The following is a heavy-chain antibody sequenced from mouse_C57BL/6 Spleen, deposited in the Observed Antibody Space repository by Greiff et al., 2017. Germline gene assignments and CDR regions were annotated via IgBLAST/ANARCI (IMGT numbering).Heavy chain of an antibody. V-gene: IGHV1-80*01. CDR1: GYAFSSYW. CDR3: ARSKGDYYAMDY. J-gene: IGHJ4*01. CDR2: IYPGDGDT. Sequence: VQLQESGAELVKPGASVKISCKASGYAFSSYWMNWVKQRPGKGLEWIGQIYPGDGDTNYNGKFKGKATLTADKSSSTAYMQLSSLTSEDSAVYFCARSKGDYYAMDYWGQGTSVTVSS.